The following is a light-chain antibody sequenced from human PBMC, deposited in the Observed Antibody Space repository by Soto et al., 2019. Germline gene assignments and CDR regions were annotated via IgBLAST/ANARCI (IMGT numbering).Light chain of an antibody. Sequence: DIQMTQSPSSLSASLGDRVTITCRASQSISSYLNWYQQKPGKAPKLLIYAASSLQSGVPSRFRGSGSGTEFTLTISSLQPEDFETYYCQQLNSYPITFGQGTRLEIK. V-gene: IGKV1-9*01. CDR1: QSISSY. CDR3: QQLNSYPIT. CDR2: AAS. J-gene: IGKJ5*01.